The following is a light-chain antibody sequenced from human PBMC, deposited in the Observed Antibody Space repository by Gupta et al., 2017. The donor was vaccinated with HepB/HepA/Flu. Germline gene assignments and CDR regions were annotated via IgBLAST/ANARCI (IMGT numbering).Light chain of an antibody. Sequence: QSALTQPASVSGSPGQSITISCTGTSSDVGDYNYVSWYQQHPDKAPKLMIYDVSNRPSGVSNRFSGSKSGNTASLTISGLQAEDEADYYCSSYISSSTSYVFGTGTKVTVL. CDR2: DVS. V-gene: IGLV2-14*03. J-gene: IGLJ1*01. CDR1: SSDVGDYNY. CDR3: SSYISSSTSYV.